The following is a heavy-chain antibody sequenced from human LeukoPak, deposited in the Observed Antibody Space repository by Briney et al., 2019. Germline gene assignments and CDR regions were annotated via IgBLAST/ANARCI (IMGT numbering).Heavy chain of an antibody. Sequence: ASVKVSCKASGYTFTGYYMHWVRQAPGQGLEWMGRINPNSGGTNYAQKFQGRVTMTRDTSISTAYMELSRLRSDDTAVYYCARRGIAVAGTLPLIVYWGQGTLVTVSS. D-gene: IGHD6-19*01. CDR3: ARRGIAVAGTLPLIVY. V-gene: IGHV1-2*06. CDR1: GYTFTGYY. CDR2: INPNSGGT. J-gene: IGHJ4*02.